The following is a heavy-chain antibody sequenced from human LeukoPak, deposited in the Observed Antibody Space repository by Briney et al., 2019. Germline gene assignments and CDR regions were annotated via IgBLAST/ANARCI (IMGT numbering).Heavy chain of an antibody. D-gene: IGHD3-10*01. CDR2: ISSSSSYT. V-gene: IGHV3-11*06. CDR3: ARHYYGSGSGGAFDI. J-gene: IGHJ3*02. Sequence: GGSLRLSCAASGFTFSDYYMSWIRQAPGKGLEWVSYISSSSSYTNYADSVKGRFTISRDNAKNSLYLQMNSLRAEDTAVYYCARHYYGSGSGGAFDIWGQGTMVTVSS. CDR1: GFTFSDYY.